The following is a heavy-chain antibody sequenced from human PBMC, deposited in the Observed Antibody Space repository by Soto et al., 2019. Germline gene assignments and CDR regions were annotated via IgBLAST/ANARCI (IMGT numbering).Heavy chain of an antibody. CDR1: GFSLTTNGMC. CDR3: ARIPCGNYYTENFFDP. Sequence: SGPTLVNPTQTLTLTCTFSGFSLTTNGMCLSWIRQPPGKALEWLALIDWDDNTYYSTSLNNRLTLSKDTSKNQVVRLVRHMGPVDTATYYCARIPCGNYYTENFFDPWGQGIPVTVSS. CDR2: IDWDDNT. J-gene: IGHJ5*02. V-gene: IGHV2-70*01. D-gene: IGHD3-22*01.